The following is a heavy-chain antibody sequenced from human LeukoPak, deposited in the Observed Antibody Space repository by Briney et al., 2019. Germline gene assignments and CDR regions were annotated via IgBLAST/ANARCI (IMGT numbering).Heavy chain of an antibody. CDR3: ARGRLGTLYY. V-gene: IGHV4-34*01. J-gene: IGHJ4*02. Sequence: PSETLSLTCAVYGGSFSGYYWSWIRQPPGRGLEWIGEINHSGSTNYNPSLKSRVTISVDTSKDQFSLRLNSVTAADTAVYYCARGRLGTLYYWGQGTLVTVSS. CDR2: INHSGST. CDR1: GGSFSGYY. D-gene: IGHD4-23*01.